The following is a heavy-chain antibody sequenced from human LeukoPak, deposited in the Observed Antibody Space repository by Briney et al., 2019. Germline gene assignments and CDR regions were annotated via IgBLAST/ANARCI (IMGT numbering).Heavy chain of an antibody. D-gene: IGHD5-24*01. CDR3: ARTVEMATMNL. J-gene: IGHJ4*02. Sequence: PGGSLRLSCAASGFTVSSNYMSWVRQAPGKGLEWVSVIYSGGSTYYADSVKGRFTISRDNSKNTLYLQMNSLRAEDTAVYYCARTVEMATMNLWGQGTLVTVSS. V-gene: IGHV3-66*01. CDR1: GFTVSSNY. CDR2: IYSGGST.